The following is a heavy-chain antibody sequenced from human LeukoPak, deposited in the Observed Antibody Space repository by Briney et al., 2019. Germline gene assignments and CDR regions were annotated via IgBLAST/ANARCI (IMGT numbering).Heavy chain of an antibody. CDR3: AKNTGEGNYFDH. Sequence: ESLKISCKGSGYSFTRYWIGWVRQTPGKGLEWMGIIYPGDSDTRYSPSFQGQVTISADKSISTAYLQWRSLKASDSAIYYCAKNTGEGNYFDHWGQGTLVTVSS. D-gene: IGHD3-16*01. J-gene: IGHJ4*02. CDR2: IYPGDSDT. CDR1: GYSFTRYW. V-gene: IGHV5-51*01.